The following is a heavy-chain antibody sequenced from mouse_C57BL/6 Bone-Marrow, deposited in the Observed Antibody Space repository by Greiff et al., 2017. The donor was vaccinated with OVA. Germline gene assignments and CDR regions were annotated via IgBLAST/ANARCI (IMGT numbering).Heavy chain of an antibody. J-gene: IGHJ4*01. Sequence: VKLVESGAELARPGASVKLSCKASGYTFTSYGISWVKQRTGQGLEWIGEIYPRSGNTYYNEKFKGKATLTADKSSSTAYMELRSLTSEDSAVYVCARRAYYSNPYAMDYWGQGTSVTVSS. D-gene: IGHD2-5*01. CDR2: IYPRSGNT. CDR3: ARRAYYSNPYAMDY. CDR1: GYTFTSYG. V-gene: IGHV1-81*01.